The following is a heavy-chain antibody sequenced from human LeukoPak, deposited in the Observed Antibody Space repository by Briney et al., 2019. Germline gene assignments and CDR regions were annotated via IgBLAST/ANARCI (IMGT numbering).Heavy chain of an antibody. D-gene: IGHD3-10*01. Sequence: SETLSLTCTVSGGSISSTSYYWGWIRQPPGEGLEWIGSIYYSGTTYYNPSLKSRVTISLDTSQNQFSLRLTSVTAADTAVYYCASQLGYGSGTYYNELFDYWGQGTLLTVSS. V-gene: IGHV4-39*01. J-gene: IGHJ4*02. CDR2: IYYSGTT. CDR1: GGSISSTSYY. CDR3: ASQLGYGSGTYYNELFDY.